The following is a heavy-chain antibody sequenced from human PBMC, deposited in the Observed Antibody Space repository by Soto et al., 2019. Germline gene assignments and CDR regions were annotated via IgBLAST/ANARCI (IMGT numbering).Heavy chain of an antibody. Sequence: SETLSFTCSVSRGCISSGYYYWSWIRQPPGKVLEWIGNIYYSGYTYYNPSLKSRLIISIDTSKNQFSLTLGSVTAADTAVYYCASSSLYGMGVCDQETRGTASS. J-gene: IGHJ6*02. CDR2: IYYSGYT. CDR1: RGCISSGYYY. V-gene: IGHV4-30-4*01. CDR3: ASSSLYGMGV.